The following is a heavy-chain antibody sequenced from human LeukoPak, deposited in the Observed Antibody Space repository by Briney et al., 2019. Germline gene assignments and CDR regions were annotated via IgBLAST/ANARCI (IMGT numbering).Heavy chain of an antibody. CDR1: GYSFTTYW. V-gene: IGHV5-51*01. CDR3: ARRPRNSSGWFDY. D-gene: IGHD6-19*01. J-gene: IGHJ4*02. Sequence: GESLKISCKGSGYSFTTYWIAWVRQMPGKGLEWMGIINPGDSNTKYSPSFQGQVTISADKSISTAYLQWSSLKASDTAMYYCARRPRNSSGWFDYWGQGTLVTVSS. CDR2: INPGDSNT.